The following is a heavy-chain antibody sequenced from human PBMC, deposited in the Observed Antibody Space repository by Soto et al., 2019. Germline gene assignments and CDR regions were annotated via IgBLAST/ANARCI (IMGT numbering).Heavy chain of an antibody. CDR1: GGTFSSYA. Sequence: QVQLVQSGAEVKKPGSSVKVSCKASGGTFSSYAISWVRQAPGQGLEWMGGIIPIFGTANYAQKFQGRVTITADKSTSTAYMELSSLRSEDTAVYYCARAPQMGGYCSGGSCYPSEYYFDYWGQGTLVTVSS. V-gene: IGHV1-69*06. CDR3: ARAPQMGGYCSGGSCYPSEYYFDY. J-gene: IGHJ4*02. CDR2: IIPIFGTA. D-gene: IGHD2-15*01.